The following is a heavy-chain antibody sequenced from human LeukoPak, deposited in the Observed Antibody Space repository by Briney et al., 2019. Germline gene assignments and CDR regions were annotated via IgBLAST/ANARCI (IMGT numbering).Heavy chain of an antibody. V-gene: IGHV1-2*02. J-gene: IGHJ4*02. CDR2: INPNSGGT. CDR3: ATPESGYSSGWFDY. D-gene: IGHD6-19*01. Sequence: GASVKVSCKAPGYTFTGYYMHWVRQAPGQGLEWMGWINPNSGGTNYAQKFQGRVTMTRDTSISTAYMELSRLRSDDTAVYYCATPESGYSSGWFDYWGQGTLVTVSS. CDR1: GYTFTGYY.